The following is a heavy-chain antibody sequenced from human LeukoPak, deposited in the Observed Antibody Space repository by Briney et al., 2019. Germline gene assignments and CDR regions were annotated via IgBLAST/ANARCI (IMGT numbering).Heavy chain of an antibody. CDR2: ISAYNGNT. D-gene: IGHD3-10*01. CDR3: ARGTYYYGSGSYYIPNPLDY. CDR1: GYTFTSYG. V-gene: IGHV1-18*01. J-gene: IGHJ4*02. Sequence: ASVKVSCKASGYTFTSYGISWVRQAPGQGLEWMGWISAYNGNTNYAQKLQGRVTMTTDTSTSTAYMELRSLRSDDTAVYYCARGTYYYGSGSYYIPNPLDYWGQGTLVTVSS.